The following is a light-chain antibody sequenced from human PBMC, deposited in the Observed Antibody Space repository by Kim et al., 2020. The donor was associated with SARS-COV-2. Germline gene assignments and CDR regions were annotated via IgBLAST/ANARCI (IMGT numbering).Light chain of an antibody. V-gene: IGLV3-1*01. CDR2: QDS. J-gene: IGLJ3*02. Sequence: SYELTQPPSVSVSPGQTASITCSGDKLGDKYACWYQQKPGQSPVLVIYQDSKRPSGIPERFSGSNSGNTATLTISGTQAMDEADYYCQVWDSSFGVVVGG. CDR3: QVWDSSFGV. CDR1: KLGDKY.